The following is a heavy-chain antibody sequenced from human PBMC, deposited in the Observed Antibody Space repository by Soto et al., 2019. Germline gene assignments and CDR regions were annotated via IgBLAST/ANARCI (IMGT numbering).Heavy chain of an antibody. CDR3: ANDFFYGSGSYLAYDY. Sequence: EVHLLESGGGLTQAGGSLRLSCAASGYTFRDYAMHWVRQAPGQGLEWVSSISASGGTSYHADSVKGRFTISRDNSENTLSSQMNSLRADDTAIYFCANDFFYGSGSYLAYDYWGQGTLVSVSS. D-gene: IGHD3-10*01. V-gene: IGHV3-23*01. J-gene: IGHJ4*02. CDR2: ISASGGTS. CDR1: GYTFRDYA.